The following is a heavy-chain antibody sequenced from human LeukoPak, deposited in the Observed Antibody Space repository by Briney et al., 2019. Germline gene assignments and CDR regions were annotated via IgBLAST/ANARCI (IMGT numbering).Heavy chain of an antibody. D-gene: IGHD4-17*01. V-gene: IGHV4-34*01. J-gene: IGHJ4*02. Sequence: SETLSLTCAVSGVSFDDYYCAWVRQTPGKGLEWIGEINHSGYTNDNPSLKSRVTLSIDTSRKQFSLNLRSVTVADAGIYFCTRMTTGHDYWGQGTLVTVSS. CDR2: INHSGYT. CDR3: TRMTTGHDY. CDR1: GVSFDDYY.